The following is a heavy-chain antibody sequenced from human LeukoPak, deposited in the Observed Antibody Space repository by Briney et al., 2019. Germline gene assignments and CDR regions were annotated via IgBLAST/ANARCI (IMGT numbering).Heavy chain of an antibody. CDR2: IYYSGST. J-gene: IGHJ4*02. V-gene: IGHV4-39*07. CDR1: GGSISSSSYY. CDR3: ARGDFWSGYSPVY. Sequence: SETLSLTCTVFGGSISSSSYYWGWIRQPPGKGLEWIGSIYYSGSTYYNPSLKSRVTISVDTSKNQFSLKLSSVTAADTAVYYCARGDFWSGYSPVYWGQGTLVTVSS. D-gene: IGHD3-3*01.